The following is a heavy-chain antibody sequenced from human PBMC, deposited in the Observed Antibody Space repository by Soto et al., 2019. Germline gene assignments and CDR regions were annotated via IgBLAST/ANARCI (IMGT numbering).Heavy chain of an antibody. CDR3: ARDDVLCDGGRCYGVPSDV. D-gene: IGHD2-15*01. CDR2: ISYDGSNK. V-gene: IGHV3-30*03. Sequence: GGSLRLSCAASGFTFSSYGMHWVRQAPGKGLEWVAVISYDGSNKYYADSVKGRFTISRDNSKNTLHLQMNSLRAEDTAVYYCARDDVLCDGGRCYGVPSDVWRKGPTVTVSS. J-gene: IGHJ6*04. CDR1: GFTFSSYG.